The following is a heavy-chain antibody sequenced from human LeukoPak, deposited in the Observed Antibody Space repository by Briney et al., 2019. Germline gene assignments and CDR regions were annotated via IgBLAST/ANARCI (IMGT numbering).Heavy chain of an antibody. J-gene: IGHJ5*02. CDR1: GFTFDDYG. V-gene: IGHV3-20*04. CDR3: ARDLNYDILTGYYATTNWFDP. Sequence: GGSLRLSCAASGFTFDDYGMSWVRHAPGKGLEWVSGINWNGGSTVYADSVKGRFTISRDNAKNSLYLQMNSLRAEDTALYYCARDLNYDILTGYYATTNWFDPWGQGTLVTVSS. CDR2: INWNGGST. D-gene: IGHD3-9*01.